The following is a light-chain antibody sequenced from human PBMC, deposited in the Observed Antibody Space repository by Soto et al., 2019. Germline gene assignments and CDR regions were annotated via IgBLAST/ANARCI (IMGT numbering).Light chain of an antibody. CDR2: GAS. CDR3: QQYNNWPPWT. J-gene: IGKJ1*01. Sequence: EIVMTQSPATLPVSPGERATLSCRASQRVSNTLAWYQQRPGQAPRLLIYGASTRATGIPARFSGSGSGTEFTLTISSLQSEDFAVYYCQQYNNWPPWTFGQGTKVEVK. CDR1: QRVSNT. V-gene: IGKV3-15*01.